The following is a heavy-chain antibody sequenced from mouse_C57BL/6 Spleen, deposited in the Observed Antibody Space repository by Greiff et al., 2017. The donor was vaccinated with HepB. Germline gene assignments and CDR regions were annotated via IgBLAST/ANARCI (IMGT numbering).Heavy chain of an antibody. V-gene: IGHV3-6*01. D-gene: IGHD2-4*01. CDR3: ARDDYKDFDY. Sequence: VQLKESGPGLVKPSQSLSLTCSVTGYSITSGYYWNWIRQFPGNKLEWMGYISYDGSNNYNPSLKNRISITRDTSKNQFFLKLNSVTTEDTATYYCARDDYKDFDYWGQGTTLTVSS. J-gene: IGHJ2*01. CDR2: ISYDGSN. CDR1: GYSITSGYY.